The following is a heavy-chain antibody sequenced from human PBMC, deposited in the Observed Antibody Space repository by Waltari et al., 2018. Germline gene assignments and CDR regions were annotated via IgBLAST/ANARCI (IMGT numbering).Heavy chain of an antibody. D-gene: IGHD3-10*01. Sequence: QVQVVESGGGVVRPGESLRLSCTPSPFISPASAIHWVRQAPGKGLEWVAYTRFDGSRENYADSVKGRFTISTDNSKNTLYLDMNSLKLNDTAIYYCAKDAFGNTYLDHWGQGTLVTVAS. CDR1: PFISPASA. CDR2: TRFDGSRE. CDR3: AKDAFGNTYLDH. V-gene: IGHV3-30*02. J-gene: IGHJ4*02.